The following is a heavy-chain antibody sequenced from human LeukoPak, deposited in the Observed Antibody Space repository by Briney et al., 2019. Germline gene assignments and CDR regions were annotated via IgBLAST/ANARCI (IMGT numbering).Heavy chain of an antibody. Sequence: PSETLSLTRTVSGGSISSSSHYWAWIRQSPGKGLEWIASIYYSGSTYYNSSLKSRVTISVDTSKSQFSLKLTSVTAGDTAMYYCAGQGQTQRVAWFDPWGQGTLVTVSS. CDR1: GGSISSSSHY. CDR3: AGQGQTQRVAWFDP. D-gene: IGHD2-15*01. V-gene: IGHV4-39*01. CDR2: IYYSGST. J-gene: IGHJ5*02.